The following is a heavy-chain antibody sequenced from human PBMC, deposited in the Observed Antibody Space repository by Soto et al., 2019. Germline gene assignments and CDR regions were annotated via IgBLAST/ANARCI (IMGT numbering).Heavy chain of an antibody. J-gene: IGHJ6*02. CDR1: GFTFITYE. CDR3: ARDYSASSAGMDV. V-gene: IGHV3-48*03. CDR2: ISDSGGTI. Sequence: GGSLRLSCAASGFTFITYEMNWVRQAPGKGLEWVSYISDSGGTIYYADSVRDRFTTSRDNGKNSLYLQMNNLRAEDTAVYYCARDYSASSAGMDVWGQGTTVTVSS. D-gene: IGHD6-6*01.